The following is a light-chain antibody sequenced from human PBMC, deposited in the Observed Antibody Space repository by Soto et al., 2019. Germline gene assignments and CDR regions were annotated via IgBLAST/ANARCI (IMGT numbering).Light chain of an antibody. CDR3: CSYAGSSTFFYV. CDR1: SXDVGSYNL. J-gene: IGLJ1*01. CDR2: EGS. Sequence: QSALTHPASVSGSPGQSITISCTGTSXDVGSYNLVSWYQQHPGKAPKLMIYEGSRRPSGVSNRSSGSKSGNTASLTISVLQAEDEADYYCCSYAGSSTFFYVLGTGTKVTVL. V-gene: IGLV2-23*03.